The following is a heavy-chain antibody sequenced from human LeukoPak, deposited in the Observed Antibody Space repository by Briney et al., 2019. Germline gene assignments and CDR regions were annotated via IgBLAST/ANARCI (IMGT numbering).Heavy chain of an antibody. J-gene: IGHJ4*02. CDR2: IYSGGST. CDR3: ASQTTVKYYFDY. D-gene: IGHD4-17*01. V-gene: IGHV3-53*01. CDR1: GFTVSSNY. Sequence: GGSLRLSCAASGFTVSSNYMSWVRQAPGKGLEWVSLIYSGGSTYYADSVKGRFPISRDNSKNTLYLQLNSLRAEDTAVYYCASQTTVKYYFDYWGQGTLVTVSS.